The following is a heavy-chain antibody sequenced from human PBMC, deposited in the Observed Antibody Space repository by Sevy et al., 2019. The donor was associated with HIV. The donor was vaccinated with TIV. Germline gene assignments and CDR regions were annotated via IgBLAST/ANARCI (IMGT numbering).Heavy chain of an antibody. V-gene: IGHV1-46*01. CDR2: INTSGGSR. CDR1: GHTFSSYY. D-gene: IGHD4-17*01. Sequence: ASVKVSCKVSGHTFSSYYMEWVRQAPGQGLEWMGRINTSGGSRRYAQKFQGRVTMTRDMSTSTVYMEVSSLRSEDTAVYYCASSSYGDYVWWYDPWGQGTQVTVSS. CDR3: ASSSYGDYVWWYDP. J-gene: IGHJ5*02.